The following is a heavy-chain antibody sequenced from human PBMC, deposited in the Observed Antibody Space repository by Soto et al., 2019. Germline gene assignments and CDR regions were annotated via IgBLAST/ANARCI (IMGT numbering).Heavy chain of an antibody. D-gene: IGHD2-15*01. Sequence: NLSLTCTVSGGSISDISYCWGWIRQPPGKGLQWIGCMFYSGATYYNPSLKNRVTLSVDTSNNEFSLKLVSVTAPDTAVYYCARHKSGSDWLDPWGQGTLVTVSS. CDR3: ARHKSGSDWLDP. CDR1: GGSISDISYC. CDR2: MFYSGAT. V-gene: IGHV4-39*01. J-gene: IGHJ5*02.